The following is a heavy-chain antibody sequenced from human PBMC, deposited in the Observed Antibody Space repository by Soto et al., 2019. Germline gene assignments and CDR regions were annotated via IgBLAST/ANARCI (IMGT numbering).Heavy chain of an antibody. CDR1: GGSFSGYY. CDR3: ARGRRTTVTRYLFEY. D-gene: IGHD4-17*01. V-gene: IGHV4-34*01. J-gene: IGHJ4*02. Sequence: PSETLSLTCAVYGGSFSGYYWSWIRQPPGKGLEWIGEINHSGSTNYDPSLKSRVTISVDTSKNQFSLKLSSLRSEDTAVYYCARGRRTTVTRYLFEYWGQGTLVTVSS. CDR2: INHSGST.